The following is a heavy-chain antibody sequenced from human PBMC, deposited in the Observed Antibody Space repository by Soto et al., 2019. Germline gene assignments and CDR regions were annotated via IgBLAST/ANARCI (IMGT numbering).Heavy chain of an antibody. D-gene: IGHD5-18*01. CDR1: GFTFSSYG. CDR3: AKDMEGMHTAIVSSPIDY. V-gene: IGHV3-30*18. CDR2: ISYDGSNK. J-gene: IGHJ4*02. Sequence: GGSLRLSCAASGFTFSSYGMHWVRQAPGKGLEWVAVISYDGSNKYYADSVKGRFTISRDNSKNTLYLQMNSLRAEDTAVYYCAKDMEGMHTAIVSSPIDYWGQGTLVTVSS.